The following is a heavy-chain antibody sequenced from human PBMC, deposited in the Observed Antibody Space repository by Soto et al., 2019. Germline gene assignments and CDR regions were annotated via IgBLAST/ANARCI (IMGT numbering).Heavy chain of an antibody. CDR1: GFTVSSNY. CDR2: IYGGGAT. Sequence: GGSLRLSCAASGFTVSSNYMSWVRQAPGKGLEWISFIYGGGATLYADSVKGRFTISRDNSKNTVSLQMNTLRVDDTAMYYCARVNPPYPWGQGTLVTVSS. J-gene: IGHJ5*02. V-gene: IGHV3-53*01. CDR3: ARVNPPYP.